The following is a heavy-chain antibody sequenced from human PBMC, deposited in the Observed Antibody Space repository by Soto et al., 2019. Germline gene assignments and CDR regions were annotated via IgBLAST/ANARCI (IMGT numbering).Heavy chain of an antibody. J-gene: IGHJ4*02. D-gene: IGHD1-26*01. CDR1: GASLSSGEHY. CDR2: IYFDGNA. V-gene: IGHV4-30-4*01. CDR3: ARVYSGSYSDY. Sequence: SETLSLTCSVSGASLSSGEHYWNWIRQPPGKGLEWIGYIYFDGNAYYHPSLKSRVTISMDMSKNQFSLKLSSVTAADTAVYYCARVYSGSYSDYWGQGTLVTVSS.